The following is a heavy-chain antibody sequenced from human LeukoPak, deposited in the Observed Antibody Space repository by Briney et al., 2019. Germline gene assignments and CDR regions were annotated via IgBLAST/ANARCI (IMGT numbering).Heavy chain of an antibody. CDR2: INPSGTGT. CDR1: GYTITNNY. J-gene: IGHJ4*02. Sequence: ASVKVSCKASGYTITNNYMHWVRQAPGQGLEWMGVINPSGTGTSYAQKFQGRVTMTRDTSITTAYMELTSLRSDDTAVYYCARDLLYSVSGTYYNVGRVFNYWGQGTLVTVSS. CDR3: ARDLLYSVSGTYYNVGRVFNY. V-gene: IGHV1-46*01. D-gene: IGHD3-10*01.